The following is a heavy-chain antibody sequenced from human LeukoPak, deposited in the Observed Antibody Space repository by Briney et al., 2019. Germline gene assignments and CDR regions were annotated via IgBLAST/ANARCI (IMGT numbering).Heavy chain of an antibody. CDR1: GYTFTSYG. Sequence: GASVKVSCKASGYTFTSYGISWVRQAPGQGLEWMGWISAYNGNTNYAQKLQGRVTMTTDTSTSTAYMELRSLRSDDTAVYYCARDAFGELSSWFDPWGQGTLVTVSS. D-gene: IGHD3-10*01. V-gene: IGHV1-18*01. CDR2: ISAYNGNT. J-gene: IGHJ5*02. CDR3: ARDAFGELSSWFDP.